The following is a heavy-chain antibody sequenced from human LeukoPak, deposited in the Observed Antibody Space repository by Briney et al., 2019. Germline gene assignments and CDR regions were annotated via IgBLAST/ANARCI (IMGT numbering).Heavy chain of an antibody. CDR1: VYTFTSYD. CDR2: MNPNSGNT. J-gene: IGHJ3*02. D-gene: IGHD5-18*01. Sequence: EASVKVSCKASVYTFTSYDINWVRQATGQGLEWMGWMNPNSGNTGYAQKFQGRVTMTRNTSISTAYMELSSLRSEDTAVYYCARGGYSYGWNDAFDIWGQGTMVTVSS. V-gene: IGHV1-8*01. CDR3: ARGGYSYGWNDAFDI.